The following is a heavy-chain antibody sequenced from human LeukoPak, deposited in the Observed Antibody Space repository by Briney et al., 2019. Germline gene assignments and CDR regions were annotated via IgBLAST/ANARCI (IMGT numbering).Heavy chain of an antibody. CDR1: GGSFSGYY. V-gene: IGHV4-34*01. CDR2: INHSGST. D-gene: IGHD5-24*01. J-gene: IGHJ5*02. CDR3: ARYYGDGAYDTSRWFDP. Sequence: LETLSLTCAVYGGSFSGYYWSWIRQPPGKGLEWIGEINHSGSTNYNPSLKSRVTISVDTSKNQFSLKLSSVTAADTAVYYCARYYGDGAYDTSRWFDPWGQGTLVTVSS.